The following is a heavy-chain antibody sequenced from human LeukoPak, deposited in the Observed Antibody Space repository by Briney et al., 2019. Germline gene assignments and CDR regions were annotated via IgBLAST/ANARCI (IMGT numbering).Heavy chain of an antibody. V-gene: IGHV4-59*01. Sequence: SETLSLTCTVSGGSISSYYWSWIRQPPGKGLEWIAYIYYSGSTNYNPSLKSRVTISVDTSKNQFSLKLSSVTAADTAVYYCARWGTFNGITISYFDYWGQGTLVTVSS. J-gene: IGHJ4*02. CDR2: IYYSGST. D-gene: IGHD3-3*01. CDR1: GGSISSYY. CDR3: ARWGTFNGITISYFDY.